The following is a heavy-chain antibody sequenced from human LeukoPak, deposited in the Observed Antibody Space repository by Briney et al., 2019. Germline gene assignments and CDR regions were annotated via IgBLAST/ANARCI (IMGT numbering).Heavy chain of an antibody. CDR2: IGTAGDT. D-gene: IGHD3-10*01. Sequence: GGSLRLSCAASGFTFSSYDMHWVRQATGKGLEWVSAIGTAGDTYYPGSVKGRFTISRENAKNSLYLQMNSLRAGDTAVYYCAKFVNYGSYYYYYYMDVWGKGTTVTVSS. V-gene: IGHV3-13*01. J-gene: IGHJ6*03. CDR3: AKFVNYGSYYYYYYMDV. CDR1: GFTFSSYD.